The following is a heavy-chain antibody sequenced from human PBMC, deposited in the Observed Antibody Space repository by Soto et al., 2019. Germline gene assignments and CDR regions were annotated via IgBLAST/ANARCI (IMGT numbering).Heavy chain of an antibody. Sequence: PSQTLSLTCAISGDSDSSNSAAWNWIRQSPSRGLEWLGRTYYRSKWYNDYAVSVNSRITINPDTSKNQFSLQLNSVTPEDTAVYYCARDPNIIVVPAATPRYYGMDVWGQGTTVTVSS. D-gene: IGHD2-2*01. CDR1: GDSDSSNSAA. J-gene: IGHJ6*02. V-gene: IGHV6-1*01. CDR3: ARDPNIIVVPAATPRYYGMDV. CDR2: TYYRSKWYN.